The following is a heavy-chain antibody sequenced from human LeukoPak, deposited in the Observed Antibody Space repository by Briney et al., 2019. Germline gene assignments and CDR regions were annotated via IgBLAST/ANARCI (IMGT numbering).Heavy chain of an antibody. V-gene: IGHV4-39*01. D-gene: IGHD3-10*01. Sequence: SETLSLTCDVSGGFIRSSEWWSWVRQPPGKGLEWIGSIYYSGSTYYNPSLKSRVTISVDTSKNQFSLKLSSVTAADTAVYYCARHYGPWGQGTLVTVPS. CDR3: ARHYGP. CDR1: GGFIRSSEW. J-gene: IGHJ5*02. CDR2: IYYSGST.